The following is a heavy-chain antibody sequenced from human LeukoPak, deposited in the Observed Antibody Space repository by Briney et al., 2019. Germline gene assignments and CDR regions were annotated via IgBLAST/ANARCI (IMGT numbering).Heavy chain of an antibody. Sequence: SETLSLTCTVSGGSISSGDYFWSWIRQPPGKGLEWIGYIYYSGSTYYNPSLKSRVTISVDTSKNQFSLKLSSVTAADTAVYYCARDRVVTANKDSRGYAFDIWGQGTMVTVSS. V-gene: IGHV4-30-4*01. CDR3: ARDRVVTANKDSRGYAFDI. CDR1: GGSISSGDYF. CDR2: IYYSGST. J-gene: IGHJ3*02. D-gene: IGHD2-21*02.